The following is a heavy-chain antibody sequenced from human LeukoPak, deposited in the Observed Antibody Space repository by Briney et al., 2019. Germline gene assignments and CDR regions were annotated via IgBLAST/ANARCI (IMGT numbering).Heavy chain of an antibody. CDR1: GYTFTSYD. CDR2: MNPNSGNT. CDR3: ASGRTDIVVVPATLRNYYFDY. D-gene: IGHD2-2*01. J-gene: IGHJ4*02. Sequence: ASVKVSCKASGYTFTSYDINWVRRATGQGLEWMGWMNPNSGNTGYAQKFQGRVTMTRNTSISTAYMELSSLRSDDTAVYYCASGRTDIVVVPATLRNYYFDYWGQGTLVTVSS. V-gene: IGHV1-8*01.